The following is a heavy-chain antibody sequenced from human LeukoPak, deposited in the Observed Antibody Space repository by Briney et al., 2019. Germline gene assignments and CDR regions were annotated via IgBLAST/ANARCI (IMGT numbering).Heavy chain of an antibody. V-gene: IGHV5-51*01. J-gene: IGHJ4*02. CDR1: RYSFTSYW. CDR3: ARHVTTVTTPVGY. Sequence: GESLKISCKGSRYSFTSYWIGWVRQMPGKGLECMGIIYPGDSDTRYSPSFQGQVTISADKSISTAYLQWSSLKASDTAMYYCARHVTTVTTPVGYWGQGTLVTVSS. CDR2: IYPGDSDT. D-gene: IGHD4-17*01.